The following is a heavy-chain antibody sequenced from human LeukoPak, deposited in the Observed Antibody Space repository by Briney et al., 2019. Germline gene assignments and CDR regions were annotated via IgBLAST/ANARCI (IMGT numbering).Heavy chain of an antibody. CDR2: IYYSGNT. CDR3: ARDRSSGSGKYYFDY. Sequence: SETLSLTCTVSGGSISSYYWSWIRQPPGKGLEWIGYIYYSGNTYYNPSLKSRVTISVDTSKNQFSLKLSSMTTADTAVYYCARDRSSGSGKYYFDYWGQGALVTVSS. CDR1: GGSISSYY. J-gene: IGHJ4*02. D-gene: IGHD6-13*01. V-gene: IGHV4-59*01.